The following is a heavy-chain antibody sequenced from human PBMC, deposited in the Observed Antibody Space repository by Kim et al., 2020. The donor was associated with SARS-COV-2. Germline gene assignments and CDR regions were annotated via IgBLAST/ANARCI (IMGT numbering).Heavy chain of an antibody. V-gene: IGHV4-59*01. CDR3: ARAIYSNYEVYYYYGMDV. J-gene: IGHJ6*02. D-gene: IGHD4-4*01. Sequence: SETLSLTCTVSGGSISSYYWSWIRQPPGKGLEWIGYIYYSGSTNYNPSLKSRVTISVDTSKNQFSLKLSSVTAADTAVYYCARAIYSNYEVYYYYGMDVWGQGPTVTVSS. CDR1: GGSISSYY. CDR2: IYYSGST.